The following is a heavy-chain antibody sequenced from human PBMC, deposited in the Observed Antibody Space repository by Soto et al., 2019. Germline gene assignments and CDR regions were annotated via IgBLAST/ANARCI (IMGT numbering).Heavy chain of an antibody. CDR3: ARDLMWDQLPPDAFDI. CDR1: GFTFSSYG. J-gene: IGHJ3*02. CDR2: IWYDESNK. D-gene: IGHD1-26*01. Sequence: QVNLVESGGGVVQPGKSLRLSCAASGFTFSSYGIHWVRQAPGKGLEWVAIIWYDESNKFYAESVEGRFSISRDNSKNMVYLQMDSLRVEDTAVYYCARDLMWDQLPPDAFDIWGQGTMVTVSS. V-gene: IGHV3-33*01.